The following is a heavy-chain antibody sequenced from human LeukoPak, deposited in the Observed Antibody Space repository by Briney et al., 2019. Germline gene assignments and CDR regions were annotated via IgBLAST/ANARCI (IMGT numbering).Heavy chain of an antibody. V-gene: IGHV3-7*01. CDR3: ARLIAAAHIDY. J-gene: IGHJ4*02. D-gene: IGHD6-13*01. CDR1: GFTFSSYW. Sequence: GGSLRLSCAASGFTFSSYWMSWVRQAPGKGLEWVANIKQDGSERYYVDSVKGRFTISRDNAKNSLYLQMNSLRAEDTAVYYCARLIAAAHIDYWGQGTLVTVSS. CDR2: IKQDGSER.